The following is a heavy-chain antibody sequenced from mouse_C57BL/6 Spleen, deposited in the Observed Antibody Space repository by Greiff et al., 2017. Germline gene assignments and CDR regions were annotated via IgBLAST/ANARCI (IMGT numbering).Heavy chain of an antibody. V-gene: IGHV3-1*01. CDR2: ISYSGST. J-gene: IGHJ4*01. CDR1: GYSITSGYD. CDR3: AGANWDYYYAMDY. Sequence: EVQLQQSGPGMVKPSQSLSLSCTVTGYSITSGYDWHWIRHFPGNKLEWMGYISYSGSTNYNPSLKSRISITHDTSKNHFFLKLNSVTTEDTATYYCAGANWDYYYAMDYWGQGTSVTVSS. D-gene: IGHD4-1*01.